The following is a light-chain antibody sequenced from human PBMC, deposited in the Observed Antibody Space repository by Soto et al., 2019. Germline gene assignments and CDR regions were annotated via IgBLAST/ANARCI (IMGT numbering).Light chain of an antibody. CDR2: GAS. V-gene: IGKV3-20*01. J-gene: IGKJ2*01. CDR3: QQYGSSPYT. Sequence: EIVLTQSPGTLSLSPGERATLSCRASQSVSIRFLAWYQQKPGQAPRLLMYGASNRATGIPDRFSGTGSGTDFTLTISRLEPEDFAVYYCQQYGSSPYTFGLGTKVDIK. CDR1: QSVSIRF.